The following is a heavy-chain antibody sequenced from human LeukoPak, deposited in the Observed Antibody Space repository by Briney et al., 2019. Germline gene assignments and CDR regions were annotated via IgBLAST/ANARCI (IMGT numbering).Heavy chain of an antibody. Sequence: GRSLRLPCAASGFTFSSYAMHWVRQAPGKGLEWVAVISYDGSNKYYADSVKGRFTISRDNSKNTLYLQMNSLRAEDTAVYYCARGSDYYGSGSYYSIDYWGQGTLVTVSS. V-gene: IGHV3-30*04. D-gene: IGHD3-10*01. J-gene: IGHJ4*02. CDR1: GFTFSSYA. CDR3: ARGSDYYGSGSYYSIDY. CDR2: ISYDGSNK.